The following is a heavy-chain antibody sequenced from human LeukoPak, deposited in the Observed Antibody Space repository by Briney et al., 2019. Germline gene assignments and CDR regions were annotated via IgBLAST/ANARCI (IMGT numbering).Heavy chain of an antibody. CDR3: ARQRSVGLDAFDM. J-gene: IGHJ3*02. D-gene: IGHD3-3*01. CDR2: IYPGDSDT. V-gene: IGHV5-51*01. Sequence: GGALKISRKGSGYSLTSYWIGWVRQMPGEGLGWVVIIYPGDSDTRYRSSFQCQVTISADKSISTDYLQWSSLKASDTAMYYCARQRSVGLDAFDMWGQGTMVTVSS. CDR1: GYSLTSYW.